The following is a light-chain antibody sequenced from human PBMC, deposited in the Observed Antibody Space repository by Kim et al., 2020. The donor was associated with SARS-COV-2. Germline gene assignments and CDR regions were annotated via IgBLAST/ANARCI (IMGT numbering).Light chain of an antibody. CDR2: AES. CDR3: QQYHNWWT. Sequence: SVSPGERAPLSCRASQSVSSNLAWYQQKPGQAPRLLIYAESTRATDTPARFSGSGSGTEFTLTISSLQSEDFALYFCQQYHNWWTFGQGTKVDIK. J-gene: IGKJ1*01. CDR1: QSVSSN. V-gene: IGKV3-15*01.